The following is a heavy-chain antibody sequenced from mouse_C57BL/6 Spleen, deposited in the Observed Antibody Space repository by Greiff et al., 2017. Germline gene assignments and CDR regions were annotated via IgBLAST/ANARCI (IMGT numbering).Heavy chain of an antibody. V-gene: IGHV1-64*01. CDR3: ARWVYYDYDVDAY. J-gene: IGHJ3*01. Sequence: QVQLQQPGAELVKPGASVKLSCKASGYTFTSYWMHWVKQRPGQGLEWIGMIHPNSGSTNYNEKFKSKATLTVDKSSSTAYMQLSSLTSEDSAVYDCARWVYYDYDVDAYWGQGTLVTVSA. CDR1: GYTFTSYW. D-gene: IGHD2-4*01. CDR2: IHPNSGST.